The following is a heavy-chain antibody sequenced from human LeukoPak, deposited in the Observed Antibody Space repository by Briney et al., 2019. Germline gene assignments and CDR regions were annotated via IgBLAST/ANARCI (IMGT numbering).Heavy chain of an antibody. D-gene: IGHD3-10*01. CDR1: GYTFTSYY. V-gene: IGHV1-46*01. Sequence: ASVKVSCKASGYTFTSYYMHWVRQAPGQGLEWMGIINPSGGSTSYAQKFQGRVTMTGDTSTSTVYMELSSLRSEDTAVYYCARAQAQAYGSGSYIPVISGSDYWGQGTLVTVSS. CDR3: ARAQAQAYGSGSYIPVISGSDY. J-gene: IGHJ4*02. CDR2: INPSGGST.